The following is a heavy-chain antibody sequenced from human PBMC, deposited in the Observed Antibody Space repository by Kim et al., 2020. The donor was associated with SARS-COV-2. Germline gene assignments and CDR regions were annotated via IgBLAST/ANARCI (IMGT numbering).Heavy chain of an antibody. J-gene: IGHJ4*02. CDR2: INHSGST. Sequence: SETLSLTCAVYGGSFSGYYWSWIRQPPGKGLEWIGEINHSGSTNYNPSLKSRVTISVDTSKNQFSLKLSSVTAAATAVYSCARGSVVVIKNFDYWGQGTL. CDR3: ARGSVVVIKNFDY. V-gene: IGHV4-34*01. D-gene: IGHD3-22*01. CDR1: GGSFSGYY.